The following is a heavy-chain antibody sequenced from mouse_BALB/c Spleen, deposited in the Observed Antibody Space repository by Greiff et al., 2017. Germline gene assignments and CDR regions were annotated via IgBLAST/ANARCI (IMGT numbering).Heavy chain of an antibody. CDR2: ISYSGST. Sequence: EVQLVESGPGLVKPSQSLSLTCTVTGYSITSDYAWNWIRQFPGNKLEWMGYISYSGSTSYNPSLKSRISITRDTSKNQFFLQLNSVTTEDTATYYCARRSYGYDDGYYAMDYWGQGTSVTVSS. J-gene: IGHJ4*01. CDR1: GYSITSDYA. D-gene: IGHD2-2*01. V-gene: IGHV3-2*02. CDR3: ARRSYGYDDGYYAMDY.